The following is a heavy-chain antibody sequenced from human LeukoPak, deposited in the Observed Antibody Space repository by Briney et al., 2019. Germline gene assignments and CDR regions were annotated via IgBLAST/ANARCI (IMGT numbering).Heavy chain of an antibody. J-gene: IGHJ4*02. V-gene: IGHV4-4*07. Sequence: SETLSLTCNVSGASFNYYYWRWLRHPAGKGLEWIGRVYLGGSTNYNPSLKTRVMMSLDKANNQFPLRLSSVTAADTAIYYCARDHCDDAACYPFDRWGQGTLVTVSS. CDR1: GASFNYYY. CDR2: VYLGGST. D-gene: IGHD2-21*01. CDR3: ARDHCDDAACYPFDR.